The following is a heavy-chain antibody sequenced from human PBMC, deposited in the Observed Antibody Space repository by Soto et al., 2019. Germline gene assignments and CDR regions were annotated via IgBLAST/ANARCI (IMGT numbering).Heavy chain of an antibody. D-gene: IGHD5-18*01. Sequence: GGSLRLSCAASGFTFSSYAMSWVRQAPGKGLEWVSAISGSGGSTYYADSVKGRFTISRDNSKNTLYLQMNSLRAEDTAVYYCATGGQAAMVIYYYGMDVWGQGTTVTVSS. V-gene: IGHV3-23*01. J-gene: IGHJ6*02. CDR2: ISGSGGST. CDR1: GFTFSSYA. CDR3: ATGGQAAMVIYYYGMDV.